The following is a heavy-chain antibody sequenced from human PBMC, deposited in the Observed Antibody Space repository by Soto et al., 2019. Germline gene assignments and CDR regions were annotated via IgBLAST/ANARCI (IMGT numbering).Heavy chain of an antibody. Sequence: GGSLRLSCGAPGFTFSRYAMSWVRQAPGKGLDWVSVISGSGGITYSADSVKGRFTISRDNSKNILCLQMNSLRAEDTAVYYCAKGITDTGGYYYYSMDVWGQGTAVTVSS. D-gene: IGHD3-16*01. J-gene: IGHJ6*02. CDR2: ISGSGGIT. CDR3: AKGITDTGGYYYYSMDV. CDR1: GFTFSRYA. V-gene: IGHV3-23*01.